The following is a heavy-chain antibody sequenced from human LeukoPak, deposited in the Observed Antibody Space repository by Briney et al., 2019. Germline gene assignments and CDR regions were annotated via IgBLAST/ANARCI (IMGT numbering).Heavy chain of an antibody. CDR2: ISYDGNNK. V-gene: IGHV3-30*18. CDR3: AKDPTVVTRYYYYGMDV. J-gene: IGHJ6*02. Sequence: PGRSLRLSCAASEFTFNSYGLHWVRQTPGKGLEWVAVISYDGNNKYYADSVKGRFTISRDNSKNTLYLQMNSLRAEDTAVYYCAKDPTVVTRYYYYGMDVWGQGTTVTVSS. D-gene: IGHD4-23*01. CDR1: EFTFNSYG.